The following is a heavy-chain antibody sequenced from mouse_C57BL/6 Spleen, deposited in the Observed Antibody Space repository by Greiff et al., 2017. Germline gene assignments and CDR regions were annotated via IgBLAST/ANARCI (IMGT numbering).Heavy chain of an antibody. CDR2: INYDGSST. CDR1: GFTFSDYY. Sequence: EVKVVESEGGLVQPGSSMKLSCTASGFTFSDYYMAWVRQVPEKGLEWVANINYDGSSTYYLDSLKSRFSISRDNAKNILYLQMSSLKSEDTATYYCARGGDYYGSLYFDYWGQGTTLTVSS. J-gene: IGHJ2*01. D-gene: IGHD1-1*01. CDR3: ARGGDYYGSLYFDY. V-gene: IGHV5-16*01.